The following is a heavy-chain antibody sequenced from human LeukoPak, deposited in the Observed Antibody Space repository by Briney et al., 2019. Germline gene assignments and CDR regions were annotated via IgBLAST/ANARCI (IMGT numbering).Heavy chain of an antibody. CDR2: IKQDGSEK. J-gene: IGHJ4*02. V-gene: IGHV3-7*01. D-gene: IGHD1-26*01. CDR3: AKVGDKGYFDY. CDR1: GFTFSSYR. Sequence: GGSLRLSCAASGFTFSSYRMNWVRQAPGKGLEWVANIKQDGSEKYYVDSVKGRFTISRDNAKNSLYLQMNSLRAEDTAVYYCAKVGDKGYFDYWGQGTMVTVSS.